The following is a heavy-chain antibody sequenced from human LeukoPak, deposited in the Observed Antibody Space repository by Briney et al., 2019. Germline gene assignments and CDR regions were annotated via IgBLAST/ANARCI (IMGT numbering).Heavy chain of an antibody. CDR2: IIPIFGTA. J-gene: IGHJ6*02. CDR3: ARLDEYSSSSRYYGMDV. V-gene: IGHV1-69*13. CDR1: GGTFSSYG. Sequence: SVKVSCKASGGTFSSYGISWVRQAPGQGLEWMGGIIPIFGTANYAQKFQGRVTITADESTSTAYMELSSLRSEDTAVYCCARLDEYSSSSRYYGMDVWGQGTTVTVSS. D-gene: IGHD6-6*01.